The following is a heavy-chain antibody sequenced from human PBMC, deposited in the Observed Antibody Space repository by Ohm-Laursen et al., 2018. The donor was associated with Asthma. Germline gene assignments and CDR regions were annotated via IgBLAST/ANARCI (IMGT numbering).Heavy chain of an antibody. CDR1: GGTFSSYA. CDR3: ARDKGSVVVVPAVMRRYYYYGMGV. D-gene: IGHD2-2*01. CDR2: IIPIFGIA. V-gene: IGHV1-69*10. J-gene: IGHJ6*02. Sequence: ASVKVSCKASGGTFSSYAISWARQAPGQGLEWMGGIIPIFGIANYAQKFQGRVTITADKSTSTAYMELSSLRSEDTAVYYCARDKGSVVVVPAVMRRYYYYGMGVWGQGTTVTVSS.